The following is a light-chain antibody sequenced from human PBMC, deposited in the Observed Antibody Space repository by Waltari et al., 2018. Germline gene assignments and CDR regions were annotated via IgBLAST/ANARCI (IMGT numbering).Light chain of an antibody. J-gene: IGLJ2*01. CDR2: EGS. Sequence: QSALTQPPSASGSPGQSVTISCTGTSSDVGGYTYVSWYQQHPGKSPKLMIYEGSKRPSGVPDRFSGSKSGNTASLTVSGLQAEDEADYYCSSYAGSNTVVFGGGTKLTVL. CDR3: SSYAGSNTVV. V-gene: IGLV2-8*01. CDR1: SSDVGGYTY.